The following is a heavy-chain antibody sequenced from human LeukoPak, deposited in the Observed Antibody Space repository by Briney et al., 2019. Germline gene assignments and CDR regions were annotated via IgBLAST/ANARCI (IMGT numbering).Heavy chain of an antibody. Sequence: GESLKISCKGSGYIFTSYWIGWVRQMPGKGLEWMGIIYPGDSDTRYSPSFQGQVTISADKSISTAYLQWSSLKASDTAMYYCARIPPDDYGSGSPRDYFDYWGQGTLVTVSS. D-gene: IGHD3-10*01. J-gene: IGHJ4*02. V-gene: IGHV5-51*01. CDR1: GYIFTSYW. CDR3: ARIPPDDYGSGSPRDYFDY. CDR2: IYPGDSDT.